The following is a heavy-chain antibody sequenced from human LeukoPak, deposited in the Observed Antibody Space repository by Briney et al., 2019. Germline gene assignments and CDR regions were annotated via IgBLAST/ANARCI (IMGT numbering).Heavy chain of an antibody. CDR1: GFTFSSYG. CDR2: ISYDGSNN. J-gene: IGHJ6*04. D-gene: IGHD3-10*01. V-gene: IGHV3-30*18. Sequence: GRTLRLSCAASGFTFSSYGMHWVRQAPGKGLEWVTLISYDGSNNYYAGSVKGRFTISRDNSKDTLDLQMNSLRAEDTAVYYCAKGIYGPGTYGGMDVWGKGTTVTVSS. CDR3: AKGIYGPGTYGGMDV.